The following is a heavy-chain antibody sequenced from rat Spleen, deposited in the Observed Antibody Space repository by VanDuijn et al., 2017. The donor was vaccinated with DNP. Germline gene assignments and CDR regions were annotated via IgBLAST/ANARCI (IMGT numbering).Heavy chain of an antibody. CDR2: IWVNGNT. J-gene: IGHJ3*01. CDR3: ARSWGTYYGYTPFDY. D-gene: IGHD1-9*01. CDR1: GFSLSSYG. Sequence: QVQLKESGPGLVKPSLTLSLTCTVSGFSLSSYGVIWVRQPPGKGLEGMGVIWVNGNTNYNLALKSRRSISRETSNSQVFLKMNHLQTEDTAMYFCARSWGTYYGYTPFDYWGQGTLVTVSS. V-gene: IGHV2S61*01.